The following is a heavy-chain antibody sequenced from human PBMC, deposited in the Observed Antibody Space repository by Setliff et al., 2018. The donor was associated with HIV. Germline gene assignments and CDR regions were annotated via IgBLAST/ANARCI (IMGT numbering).Heavy chain of an antibody. V-gene: IGHV3-21*01. J-gene: IGHJ4*02. CDR1: GFTFSTYT. CDR3: AKEAIYVGYVDY. D-gene: IGHD3-16*01. Sequence: GGSLRLSCAASGFTFSTYTMNWVRQAPGKGLEWVSSISYSSTYIYYADSVKGRFTISRDNAKNSLYLQMNSLRDEDAAVYYCAKEAIYVGYVDYWGQGTLVTVSS. CDR2: ISYSSTYI.